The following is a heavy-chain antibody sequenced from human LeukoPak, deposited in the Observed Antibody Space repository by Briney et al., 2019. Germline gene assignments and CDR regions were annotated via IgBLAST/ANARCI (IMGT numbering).Heavy chain of an antibody. CDR2: IWYDGSNK. Sequence: GGSLRLSCAASGFTFSSYGMHWVRQAPGKGLEWVAVIWYDGSNKYYADSVKGRFTISRDNSKNTLYLQMNSLRAEDTAVYYCARDRSGSFFDYWGQGTLVTVSS. CDR1: GFTFSSYG. D-gene: IGHD3-10*01. V-gene: IGHV3-33*01. J-gene: IGHJ4*02. CDR3: ARDRSGSFFDY.